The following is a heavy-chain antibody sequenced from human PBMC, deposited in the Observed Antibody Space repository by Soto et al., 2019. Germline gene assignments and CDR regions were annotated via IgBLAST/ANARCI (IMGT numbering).Heavy chain of an antibody. CDR1: GFTFSSYA. CDR3: AREDGDYVLSPLFDP. V-gene: IGHV3-30-3*01. Sequence: QVQLVESGGGVVQPGRSLRLSCAASGFTFSSYAMHWVRQAPGKGLEWVAVISYDGSNKYYADSVKGRFTISRDNSKNTLYLQMNSLRAEDTAVYYCAREDGDYVLSPLFDPWGQGTLVTGSS. D-gene: IGHD4-17*01. J-gene: IGHJ5*02. CDR2: ISYDGSNK.